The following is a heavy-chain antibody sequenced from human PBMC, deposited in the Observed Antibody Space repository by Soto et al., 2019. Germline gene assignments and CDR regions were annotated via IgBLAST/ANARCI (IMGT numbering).Heavy chain of an antibody. CDR1: GGSFSGYY. J-gene: IGHJ6*03. D-gene: IGHD5-18*01. V-gene: IGHV4-34*01. Sequence: SETLSLTCAVYGGSFSGYYWSWIRQPPGKGLEWIGEINHSGSTNYNPSLESRVTISIDTSKNQFSLNLRSVTAADTAVYYCAREIQARYYYFFMDVWGKGTPVTVSS. CDR2: INHSGST. CDR3: AREIQARYYYFFMDV.